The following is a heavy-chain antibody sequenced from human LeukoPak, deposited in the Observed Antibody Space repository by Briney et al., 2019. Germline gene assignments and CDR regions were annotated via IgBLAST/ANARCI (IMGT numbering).Heavy chain of an antibody. Sequence: KPSETLSLTCTVSGGSINRYFRNWIRQPAGEELEWIGRMDATGSTNYNPSLKSRVTMSVDTSKNQFYLKLNSVTAADTALYYCARDPPGSSWSGYYFDSWGRGTLVTVSS. J-gene: IGHJ4*02. CDR1: GGSINRYF. CDR3: ARDPPGSSWSGYYFDS. V-gene: IGHV4-4*07. D-gene: IGHD6-13*01. CDR2: MDATGST.